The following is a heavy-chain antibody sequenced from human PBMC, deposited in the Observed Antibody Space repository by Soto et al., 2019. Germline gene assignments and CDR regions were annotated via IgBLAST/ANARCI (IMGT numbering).Heavy chain of an antibody. CDR3: VKGGITMVRGVLFAY. V-gene: IGHV3-64D*06. J-gene: IGHJ4*02. D-gene: IGHD3-10*01. Sequence: PGGSLRLSCSASGFTFSTYAMRWVRQAPGKGLEYVSAISNNGGSTYYADSVKGRFTISRDNSKNTLYLQMSSLRTADTAIYYCVKGGITMVRGVLFAYWGQGTPVTVSS. CDR2: ISNNGGST. CDR1: GFTFSTYA.